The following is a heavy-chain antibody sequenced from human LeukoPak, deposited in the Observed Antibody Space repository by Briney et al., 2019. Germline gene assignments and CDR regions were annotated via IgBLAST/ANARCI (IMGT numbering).Heavy chain of an antibody. D-gene: IGHD6-13*01. CDR2: IIPIFGTA. CDR3: AKDQVYSSSWWVDF. J-gene: IGHJ4*02. CDR1: GGTFSSYA. Sequence: SVKVSCKASGGTFSSYAISWVRQAPGQGLEWMGGIIPIFGTANYAQKFQDRITMTRDTSTSTDYMELSSLRSEDTAVYYCAKDQVYSSSWWVDFWGQGTLVTVSS. V-gene: IGHV1-69*05.